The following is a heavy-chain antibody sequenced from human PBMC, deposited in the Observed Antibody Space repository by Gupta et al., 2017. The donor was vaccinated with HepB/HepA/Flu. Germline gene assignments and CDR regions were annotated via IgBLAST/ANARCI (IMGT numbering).Heavy chain of an antibody. D-gene: IGHD4-11*01. CDR2: IYYSGST. J-gene: IGHJ6*03. V-gene: IGHV4-61*03. CDR1: GGYVNSGSYY. CDR3: ARTNYYYYYMDV. Sequence: QVQLEESGPGLVKPSETLSLTCTVSGGYVNSGSYYWSWIRQPPGTGLEWIGYIYYSGSTNYNPSLKSRVTISVDTSKNHFSLKLSSVTAADTAVYYCARTNYYYYYMDVWGKGTTVTVSS.